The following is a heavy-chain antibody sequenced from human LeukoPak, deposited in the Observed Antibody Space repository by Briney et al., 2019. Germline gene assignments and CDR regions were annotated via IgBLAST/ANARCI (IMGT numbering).Heavy chain of an antibody. V-gene: IGHV4-34*01. CDR1: GGSISSDY. D-gene: IGHD3-22*01. CDR3: ASNGPLLSDTSRYYFDS. Sequence: SETLSLTCTVSGGSISSDYWSWVRQPPGKGLEWIGEINHSGTTNYNPSLKSRLTISVDTAKNQFSLNLSSLTAADTAVYYCASNGPLLSDTSRYYFDSWGQGTLVTVSS. CDR2: INHSGTT. J-gene: IGHJ4*02.